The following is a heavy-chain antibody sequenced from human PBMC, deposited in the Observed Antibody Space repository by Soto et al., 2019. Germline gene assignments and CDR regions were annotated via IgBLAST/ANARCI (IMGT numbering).Heavy chain of an antibody. J-gene: IGHJ4*02. D-gene: IGHD1-1*01. CDR2: IYPSVSS. CDR3: AREKVGTTFFDN. V-gene: IGHV4-38-2*02. Sequence: TLSLTCRVAGFAISRGYYWSWVRQPPGKGLEWIGSIYPSVSSYHNPSLETRVRLSIDTSKNQFTLNLTSVTAADTALYYCAREKVGTTFFDNWGQGIQVTVSS. CDR1: GFAISRGYY.